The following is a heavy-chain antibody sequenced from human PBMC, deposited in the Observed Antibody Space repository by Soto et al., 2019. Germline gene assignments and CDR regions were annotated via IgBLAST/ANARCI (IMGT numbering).Heavy chain of an antibody. Sequence: QITLKESGPTLVKPTQTLTLTCTFSGFSLSTSGVGVGWIRQPPGKALEWLALIYWDDDKRYSPSLKSRLTITKDTSKNQVVITMTNMDPVDTATYYCAHIAPYYYDSSGPPRGVQNAFDIWGQGTMVTVSS. CDR3: AHIAPYYYDSSGPPRGVQNAFDI. V-gene: IGHV2-5*02. CDR1: GFSLSTSGVG. D-gene: IGHD3-22*01. J-gene: IGHJ3*02. CDR2: IYWDDDK.